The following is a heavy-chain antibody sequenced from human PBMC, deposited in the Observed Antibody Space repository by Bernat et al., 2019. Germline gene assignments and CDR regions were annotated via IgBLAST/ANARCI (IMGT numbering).Heavy chain of an antibody. CDR1: GFTFSSYS. D-gene: IGHD5-12*01. Sequence: EVQLVESGGGLVQPGGSLRLSCAASGFTFSSYSMNWVRQAPGKGLEWDSYISSSSSTIYYADSVKGRFTISRDNAKNSLYLQMNSLRAEDTAVYYCARLGGYDDYFDYWGQGTLVTVSS. V-gene: IGHV3-48*01. CDR2: ISSSSSTI. CDR3: ARLGGYDDYFDY. J-gene: IGHJ4*02.